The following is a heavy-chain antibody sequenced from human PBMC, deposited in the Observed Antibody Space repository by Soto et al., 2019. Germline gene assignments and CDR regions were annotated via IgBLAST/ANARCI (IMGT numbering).Heavy chain of an antibody. CDR2: IYYSGST. CDR3: ARVRAGFFWGGRDDSGFDA. D-gene: IGHD3-16*01. CDR1: GGSISSGGYY. J-gene: IGHJ5*02. Sequence: QVQLQESGPGLVKPSQTLSLTCTVSGGSISSGGYYWIWIRPRTGLDLEWIGYIYYSGSTYYNPCPKSRLSISVDTSKNLVSLKLSSVLAADTAVYDCARVRAGFFWGGRDDSGFDAWGQGTTVTVSS. V-gene: IGHV4-31*03.